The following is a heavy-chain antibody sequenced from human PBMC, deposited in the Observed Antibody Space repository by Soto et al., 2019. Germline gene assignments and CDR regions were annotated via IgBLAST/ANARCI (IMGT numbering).Heavy chain of an antibody. CDR3: ARDQGYGTTTSRYADGGFGP. CDR2: IDSGGTT. V-gene: IGHV3-66*01. Sequence: PGGSLRLSCAASGFTVSYNYISWVRQAPGKGPEWVSSIDSGGTTYYADSVKGRFTMSRDNPKNTLYLQMTSLRVEDTAVYYCARDQGYGTTTSRYADGGFGPWGQGTLVTVSS. CDR1: GFTVSYNY. J-gene: IGHJ5*02. D-gene: IGHD2-2*01.